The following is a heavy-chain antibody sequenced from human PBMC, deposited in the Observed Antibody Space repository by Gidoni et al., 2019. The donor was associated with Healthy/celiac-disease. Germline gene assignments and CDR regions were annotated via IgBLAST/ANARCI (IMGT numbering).Heavy chain of an antibody. CDR2: INPNSGGT. J-gene: IGHJ4*02. CDR3: AREYDILTGYYLFGY. D-gene: IGHD3-9*01. Sequence: QVQLVQSGAEVKKPGASVKVSCKASGYTFTGYYMHWVRQAPGQGLEWMGWINPNSGGTSYAQKFQGWVTMTRDTSISTAYMELSRLRSDDTAVYYCAREYDILTGYYLFGYWGQGTLVTVSS. CDR1: GYTFTGYY. V-gene: IGHV1-2*04.